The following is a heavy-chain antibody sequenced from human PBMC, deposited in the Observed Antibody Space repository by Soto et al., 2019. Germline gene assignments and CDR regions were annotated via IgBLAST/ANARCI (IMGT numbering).Heavy chain of an antibody. CDR2: ISANSGTI. CDR3: ARDPPTAVTSSFDV. V-gene: IGHV3-48*01. Sequence: EVQLVESGGGLVQPGGSLRLSCVGSGFTFSGYSMNWVRQAPGRGLEWVSYISANSGTIYYADSVKDRFTISRDNAKNSMSLEMNSLRAEDTALYYCARDPPTAVTSSFDVWGQGTLVAVSS. D-gene: IGHD4-17*01. J-gene: IGHJ4*02. CDR1: GFTFSGYS.